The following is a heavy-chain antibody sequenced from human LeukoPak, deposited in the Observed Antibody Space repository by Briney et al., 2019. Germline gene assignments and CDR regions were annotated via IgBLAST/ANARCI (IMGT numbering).Heavy chain of an antibody. J-gene: IGHJ4*02. CDR2: INPNSGGT. V-gene: IGHV1-2*02. CDR3: ARDTTDY. Sequence: ASVKVSCKASGYTFTGYYIYWVRQAPGQGLEWMGWINPNSGGTNYAQKFQGRVTMTRDTSVSTACMELSRLRSDDTAVYYCARDTTDYWGQGTLVTVSS. CDR1: GYTFTGYY. D-gene: IGHD1-26*01.